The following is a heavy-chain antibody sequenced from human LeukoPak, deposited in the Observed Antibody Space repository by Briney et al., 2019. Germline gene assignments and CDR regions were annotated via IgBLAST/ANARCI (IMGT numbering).Heavy chain of an antibody. Sequence: GGSLRLSCAASGFTFEDYAMHSVRQAPRGGLEWVSLNTCDTSGTYYTDSVKGRFTISRDNSKNSFYLKMNGLRTEDTALYYCAKGQGYTCGDSSDNWGERAPVTVSS. CDR3: AKGQGYTCGDSSDN. V-gene: IGHV3-43*02. CDR1: GFTFEDYA. CDR2: NTCDTSGT. D-gene: IGHD5-18*01. J-gene: IGHJ4*02.